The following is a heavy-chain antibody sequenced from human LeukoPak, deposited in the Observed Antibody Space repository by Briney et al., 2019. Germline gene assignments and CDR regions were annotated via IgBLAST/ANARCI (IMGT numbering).Heavy chain of an antibody. J-gene: IGHJ4*02. CDR1: GFTFSSYA. V-gene: IGHV3-30-3*01. CDR2: ISFDGSNK. Sequence: GGSLRLSCAASGFTFSSYAMHWVRQAPGKGLEWVAVISFDGSNKYYADSVKGRFTISRDNSKNTLYLQMDSLRAEDTAGYYCARDPLLWGQGTLVTISS. CDR3: ARDPLL. D-gene: IGHD1-26*01.